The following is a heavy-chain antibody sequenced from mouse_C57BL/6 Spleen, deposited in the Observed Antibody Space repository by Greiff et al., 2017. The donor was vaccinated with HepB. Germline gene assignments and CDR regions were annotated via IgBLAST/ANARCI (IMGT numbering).Heavy chain of an antibody. J-gene: IGHJ4*01. CDR2: IYPGSGST. CDR3: ARSGDGYYYAMDY. Sequence: VQLQQSGAELVKPGASVKMSCKASGYTFTSYWITWVKQRPGQGLEWIGDIYPGSGSTNYNEKFKSKATLTVDTSSSTAYMQLSSLTSEDSAVYYCARSGDGYYYAMDYWGQGTSVTVSS. V-gene: IGHV1-55*01. CDR1: GYTFTSYW. D-gene: IGHD2-3*01.